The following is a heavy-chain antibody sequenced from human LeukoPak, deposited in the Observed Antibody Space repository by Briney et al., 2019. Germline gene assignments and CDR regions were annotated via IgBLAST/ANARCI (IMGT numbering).Heavy chain of an antibody. V-gene: IGHV4-61*01. CDR2: IYYSGST. D-gene: IGHD4-17*01. CDR1: GGSVSSGSYY. J-gene: IGHJ4*02. Sequence: SETLSLTCTVSGGSVSSGSYYWSWIRQPPGKGLERIGYIYYSGSTNYNPSLKSRVTISVDTSKNQFSLKLSSVTAADTAVYYCARDVAGDAVDYWGQGTLVTVSS. CDR3: ARDVAGDAVDY.